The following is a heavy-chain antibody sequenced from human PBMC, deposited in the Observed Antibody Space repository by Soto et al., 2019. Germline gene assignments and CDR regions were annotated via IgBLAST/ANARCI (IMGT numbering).Heavy chain of an antibody. V-gene: IGHV5-51*01. CDR1: GYSFAGYW. Sequence: GESLKISCKGSGYSFAGYWITWVRQKPGKGLEWMGIIYPGDSDTIYSPSFQGQVTFSVDKSTSTAYLQWSSLKASDTAMYYCARQGSNGAYYYYGMDVWGQGTTVTVSS. D-gene: IGHD2-8*01. CDR3: ARQGSNGAYYYYGMDV. J-gene: IGHJ6*02. CDR2: IYPGDSDT.